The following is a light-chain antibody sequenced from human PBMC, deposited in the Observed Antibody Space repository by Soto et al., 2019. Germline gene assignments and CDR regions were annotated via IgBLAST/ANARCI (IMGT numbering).Light chain of an antibody. V-gene: IGKV4-1*01. CDR1: QSVLYNSKNKNY. J-gene: IGKJ4*01. CDR3: HQDYAAPLLT. CDR2: WAY. Sequence: DIVMTQSPDSLAVSLGERATINCKASQSVLYNSKNKNYLAWYQQKPGQPPKLLIYWAYTRESGVPDRFSGSGSGTDFTLTISRLQAEDVAVYYCHQDYAAPLLTFGGGTKVEIK.